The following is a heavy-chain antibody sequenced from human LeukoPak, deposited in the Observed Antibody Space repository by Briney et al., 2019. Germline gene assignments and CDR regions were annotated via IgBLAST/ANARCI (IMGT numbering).Heavy chain of an antibody. CDR1: GFTFSSYA. CDR2: ISGRGGST. Sequence: GGSLRLSCAASGFTFSSYAMSWVRQAPGKGLEWVSAISGRGGSTYYGDSVKGRFTISRDNSKNTLYLQMNSLRAEDTAVYYCAKVVIVVVTALGAFDIWGQGTMVTVSS. V-gene: IGHV3-23*01. CDR3: AKVVIVVVTALGAFDI. D-gene: IGHD2-21*02. J-gene: IGHJ3*02.